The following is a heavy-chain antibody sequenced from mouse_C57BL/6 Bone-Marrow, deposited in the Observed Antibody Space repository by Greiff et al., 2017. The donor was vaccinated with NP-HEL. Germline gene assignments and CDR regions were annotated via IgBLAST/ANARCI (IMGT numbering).Heavy chain of an antibody. V-gene: IGHV1-55*01. CDR3: ARCEGSSGYFAY. CDR1: GYTFTSYW. J-gene: IGHJ3*01. D-gene: IGHD3-2*02. Sequence: QVQLKQPGAELVKPGASVKMSCKASGYTFTSYWITWVKQRPGQGLEWIGDIYPGSGSTNYNEKFKSKATLTVDTSSSTAYMQLSSLTSEDSAVYYCARCEGSSGYFAYWGQGTLVTVSA. CDR2: IYPGSGST.